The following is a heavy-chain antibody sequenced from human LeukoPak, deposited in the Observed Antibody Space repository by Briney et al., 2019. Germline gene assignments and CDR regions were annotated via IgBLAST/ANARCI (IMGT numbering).Heavy chain of an antibody. Sequence: SGPTLVKPTQTLTLTCTFSEFSPSTSGVGVGWIRQPPGKALEWLALIYWNDDKRYSPSPKSRLTITKDTSKNQVVLTMTNMDPVDTATYYCAHRRPGYYFDYWGQGTLVTVSS. CDR2: IYWNDDK. V-gene: IGHV2-5*01. CDR1: EFSPSTSGVG. J-gene: IGHJ4*02. CDR3: AHRRPGYYFDY.